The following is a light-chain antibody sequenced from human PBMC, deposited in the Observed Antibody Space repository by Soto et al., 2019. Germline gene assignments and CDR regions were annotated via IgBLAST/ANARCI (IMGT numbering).Light chain of an antibody. CDR2: GES. CDR1: QTVSSY. J-gene: IGKJ5*01. V-gene: IGKV3-20*01. CDR3: QQYGTSPIT. Sequence: ENVLTQSPGTLSLSPGERATLSCRARQTVSSYLTLYQQSPGQAPRLLIYGESKRATGITDRFSGSGSGTDFALAINRLEPEDVALYYCQQYGTSPITFGQGTRLEIK.